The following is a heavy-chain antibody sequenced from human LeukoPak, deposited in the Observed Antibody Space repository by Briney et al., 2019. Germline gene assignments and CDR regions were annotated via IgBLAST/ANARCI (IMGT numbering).Heavy chain of an antibody. Sequence: GGSLRLSCAASGFTFSNAWMTWVRQAPGKGLVWLSRINSDGSSLDYADSVKGRFTISRDNAENTLYLQMNSLRAEDTAVYYCARDCYSGFDYWGQGALVTVSS. V-gene: IGHV3-74*01. J-gene: IGHJ4*02. CDR3: ARDCYSGFDY. CDR2: INSDGSSL. CDR1: GFTFSNAW. D-gene: IGHD4-23*01.